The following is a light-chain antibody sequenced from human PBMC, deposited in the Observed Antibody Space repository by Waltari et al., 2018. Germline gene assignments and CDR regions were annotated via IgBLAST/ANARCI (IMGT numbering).Light chain of an antibody. CDR3: ATWDVSLNGWV. CDR1: SSNVGINA. Sequence: QSTLTQSPSASGTPGQRVTISCSGSSSNVGINAVNGYQQFPGAAPKLLIFNNNHRPSGVPDRFSGSRSGTSASLAISRLQSEDEADYFCATWDVSLNGWVFGGGTRLTVL. CDR2: NNN. J-gene: IGLJ3*02. V-gene: IGLV1-44*01.